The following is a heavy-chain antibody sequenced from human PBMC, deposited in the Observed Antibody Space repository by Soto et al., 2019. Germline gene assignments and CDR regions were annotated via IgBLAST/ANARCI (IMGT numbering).Heavy chain of an antibody. J-gene: IGHJ4*02. V-gene: IGHV2-5*02. D-gene: IGHD3-22*01. CDR2: IYWDDDK. Sequence: QITLKESGPTLVKPTQTLTLTCSFSGFSLSTTGVGVGWIRQPPGKALEWLALIYWDDDKGYSPSLKSRLTITKDTSKNQVVLTMTNMDPVDTATYYCAHRRYDSSGYYFDYWGQGALVTVSS. CDR1: GFSLSTTGVG. CDR3: AHRRYDSSGYYFDY.